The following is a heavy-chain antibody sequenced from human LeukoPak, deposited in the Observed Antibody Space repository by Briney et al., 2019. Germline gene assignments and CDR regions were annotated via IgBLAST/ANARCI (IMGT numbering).Heavy chain of an antibody. D-gene: IGHD3-10*01. V-gene: IGHV3-30*04. CDR2: ISYDGSNT. Sequence: GGSLRLSCAASGFNFNSYAVHWVRQAPGKGLEWVAFISYDGSNTYHADSVKGRFTISRDTSKTTVYLQMNSLRAEDTAVYYCATELRILSWGVGAFDIWGQGTMVTVCS. CDR3: ATELRILSWGVGAFDI. CDR1: GFNFNSYA. J-gene: IGHJ3*02.